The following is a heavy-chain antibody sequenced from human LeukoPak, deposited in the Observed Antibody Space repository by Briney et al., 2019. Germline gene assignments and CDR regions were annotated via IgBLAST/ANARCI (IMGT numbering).Heavy chain of an antibody. CDR2: ISSSSSYI. D-gene: IGHD3-22*01. V-gene: IGHV3-21*01. Sequence: GSLRLSCAASGFTFSSYSMNWVRQAPGKGLEWVSSISSSSSYIYYADSVKGRFTISRDNAKNSLYLQMNSLRAEDTAVYYCARESTESSGYYPLNDAFDIWGQGTMVTVSS. CDR3: ARESTESSGYYPLNDAFDI. J-gene: IGHJ3*02. CDR1: GFTFSSYS.